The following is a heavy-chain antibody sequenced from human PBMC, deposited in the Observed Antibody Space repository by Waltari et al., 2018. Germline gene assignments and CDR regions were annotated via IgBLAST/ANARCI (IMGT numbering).Heavy chain of an antibody. CDR3: TKWLTAAGTGWFDC. CDR1: GFTFSNFA. J-gene: IGHJ4*02. Sequence: EVQLLESGGGLVQPGGSLRLSCAASGFTFSNFAMTWVRQAPGKVLEWVSGIIRSVFSTYYAAPLKGRFTISRDSSRNTLHRQMNSLRAEDTAIYNWTKWLTAAGTGWFDCWGQVTLVTVSS. CDR2: IIRSVFST. V-gene: IGHV3-23*01. D-gene: IGHD6-13*01.